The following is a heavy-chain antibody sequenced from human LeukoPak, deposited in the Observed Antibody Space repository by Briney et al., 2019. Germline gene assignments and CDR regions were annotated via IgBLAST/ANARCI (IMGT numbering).Heavy chain of an antibody. CDR1: GGSFSGYY. V-gene: IGHV4-34*01. D-gene: IGHD6-13*01. Sequence: SETLSLSCAVYGGSFSGYYWSWIRQPPGKGLEWIGEINHSGSTNYNPSLKSRVTISVDTSKNQFSLKLSSVTAADTAVYYCARRSLIAAAGRGGFDYWGQGTLVTVSS. CDR2: INHSGST. CDR3: ARRSLIAAAGRGGFDY. J-gene: IGHJ4*02.